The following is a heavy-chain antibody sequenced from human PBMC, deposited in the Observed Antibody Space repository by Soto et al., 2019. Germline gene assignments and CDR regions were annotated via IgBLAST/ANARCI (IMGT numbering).Heavy chain of an antibody. CDR1: GFTFSNAW. CDR3: TTEIIRDGPSITMVRGHFDY. CDR2: IKSKTDGGTT. J-gene: IGHJ4*02. Sequence: GGSLRLSCAASGFTFSNAWMNWVRQAPGKGLEWVGRIKSKTDGGTTDYAAPVKGRFTISRDDSKNTLYLQMNSLKTEDTAVYYCTTEIIRDGPSITMVRGHFDYWGQGTLVTVSS. V-gene: IGHV3-15*07. D-gene: IGHD3-10*01.